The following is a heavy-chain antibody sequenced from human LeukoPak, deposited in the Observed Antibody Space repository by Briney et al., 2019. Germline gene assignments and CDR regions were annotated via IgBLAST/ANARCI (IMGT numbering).Heavy chain of an antibody. CDR1: GGSFSGYY. CDR3: ARGPSVGATNLNWFDP. V-gene: IGHV4-34*01. D-gene: IGHD1-26*01. J-gene: IGHJ5*02. CDR2: INHSGST. Sequence: PSETLSLTCAVYGGSFSGYYWSWIRQPPGKGLEWIGEINHSGSTNYNPSLKSRVTISVDTSKNQFSLKLSSATAADTAVYYCARGPSVGATNLNWFDPWGQGTLVTVSS.